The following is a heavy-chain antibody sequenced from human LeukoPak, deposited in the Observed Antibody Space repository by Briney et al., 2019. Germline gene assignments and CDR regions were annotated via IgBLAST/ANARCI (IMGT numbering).Heavy chain of an antibody. CDR3: ARVKYQLLTPNFLYYFDY. Sequence: ASVKVSCKASGGTFSSYAISWVRQAPGQGLEWMGGIIPIFGTANYAQKFQGRVTITADESTSTAYMELSSLRSEDTAVYYCARVKYQLLTPNFLYYFDYWGQGTLVTVSS. V-gene: IGHV1-69*13. J-gene: IGHJ4*02. D-gene: IGHD2-2*01. CDR1: GGTFSSYA. CDR2: IIPIFGTA.